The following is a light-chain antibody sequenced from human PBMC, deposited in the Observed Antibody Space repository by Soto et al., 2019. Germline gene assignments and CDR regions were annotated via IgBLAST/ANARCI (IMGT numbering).Light chain of an antibody. V-gene: IGKV3-20*01. Sequence: EIVLTQSPGTLSLTPGTGATLSCRASQKISSNYLAWYQHKPGQPPRLLIYGTSSRATSIPDRISGAGSGTDFTLTISRLEPEDFAVYYCQQYGSSPFTFGPGTKVDIK. CDR3: QQYGSSPFT. CDR2: GTS. J-gene: IGKJ3*01. CDR1: QKISSNY.